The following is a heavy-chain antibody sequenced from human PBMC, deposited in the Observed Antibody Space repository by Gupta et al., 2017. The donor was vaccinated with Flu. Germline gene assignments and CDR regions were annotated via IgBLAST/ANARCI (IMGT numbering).Heavy chain of an antibody. CDR2: ISSSGSTT. CDR1: GFIFNEYG. V-gene: IGHV3-48*03. CDR3: ARVIYRVWPFASDY. Sequence: EVQLVESGGGLVQAGGSLRLSCAASGFIFNEYGMNWVRQAPGKGLEWVSYISSSGSTTYYAGSLQGRFTVSRDNAKNSLYLQMNSLRADDTAVYYCARVIYRVWPFASDYWGQGALVTVSS. D-gene: IGHD3-3*01. J-gene: IGHJ4*02.